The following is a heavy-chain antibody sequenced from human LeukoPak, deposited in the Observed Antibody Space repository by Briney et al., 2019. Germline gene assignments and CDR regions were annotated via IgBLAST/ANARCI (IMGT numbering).Heavy chain of an antibody. J-gene: IGHJ4*02. CDR1: GGSFSGYY. Sequence: PSETLSLTCAVDGGSFSGYYWSWIRQPPGKGLEWIGEINHSGSTNYNPSLKSRVTISVDTSKNQFSLKLSSVTAADTAVYYCAREYYYDSSGYSPFDYWGQGTLVTVSS. CDR3: AREYYYDSSGYSPFDY. D-gene: IGHD3-22*01. V-gene: IGHV4-34*01. CDR2: INHSGST.